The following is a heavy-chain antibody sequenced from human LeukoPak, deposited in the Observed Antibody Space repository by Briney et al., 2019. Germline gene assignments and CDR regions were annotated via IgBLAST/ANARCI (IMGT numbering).Heavy chain of an antibody. CDR1: VYTLHSYG. Sequence: SSVKVSYKASVYTLHSYGISWLRQDPGQGLEGMGWICAYNGNTNYAQKLQGRVTMNTDTSTSTAYMELRSLRSDDTAVYYCARLTNTGYSYAPDYSGQRTLVTVSS. J-gene: IGHJ4*02. CDR3: ARLTNTGYSYAPDY. V-gene: IGHV1-18*01. D-gene: IGHD5-18*01. CDR2: ICAYNGNT.